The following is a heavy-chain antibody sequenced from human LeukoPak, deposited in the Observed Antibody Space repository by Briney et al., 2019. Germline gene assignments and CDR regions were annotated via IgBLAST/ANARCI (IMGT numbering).Heavy chain of an antibody. D-gene: IGHD5-24*01. V-gene: IGHV2-70*11. Sequence: SGPTLVNPTQTLTLTCTFSGFSPTTSGMCVSWIRQPPGKALEWFARIDWDDDKYYSTSLKTRLTISKDTSKNQVVLTMTNMDPVDTATYYCVRLPCRHGYNPVWGQGTLVTVSS. CDR3: VRLPCRHGYNPV. J-gene: IGHJ4*02. CDR1: GFSPTTSGMC. CDR2: IDWDDDK.